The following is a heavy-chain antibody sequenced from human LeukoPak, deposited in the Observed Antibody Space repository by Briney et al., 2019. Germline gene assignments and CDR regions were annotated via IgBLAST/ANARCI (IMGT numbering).Heavy chain of an antibody. Sequence: GGSLRLSCAASGFTFSDYYMSWIRQAPGKGLEWVSYISSSSYTNYADSVKGRFTISRDNSKNTLYLQMNSLRAEDTAEYYCAKTNSGQYFDYWGQGTLVTVSS. V-gene: IGHV3-11*03. D-gene: IGHD6-19*01. J-gene: IGHJ4*02. CDR2: ISSSSYT. CDR3: AKTNSGQYFDY. CDR1: GFTFSDYY.